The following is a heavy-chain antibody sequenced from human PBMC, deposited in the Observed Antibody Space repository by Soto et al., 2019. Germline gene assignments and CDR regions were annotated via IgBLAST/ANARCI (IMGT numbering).Heavy chain of an antibody. CDR2: INHSGST. CDR3: ARVYYDFWSGYYFYYGMDV. CDR1: GGSFSGYY. Sequence: SETLSLTCAVYGGSFSGYYWSWIRQPPGKGLEWIGEINHSGSTNYNPSLKSRVTISVDTSKNQFSLKLSSVTAADTAVYYCARVYYDFWSGYYFYYGMDVWGQGTTVTV. D-gene: IGHD3-3*01. J-gene: IGHJ6*02. V-gene: IGHV4-34*01.